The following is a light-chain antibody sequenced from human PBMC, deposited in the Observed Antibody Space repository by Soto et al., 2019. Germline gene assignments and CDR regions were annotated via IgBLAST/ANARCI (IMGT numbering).Light chain of an antibody. CDR2: GAS. J-gene: IGKJ1*01. CDR1: QTVPGSN. CDR3: QQHGNSPLT. V-gene: IGKV3-20*01. Sequence: IDLTQSPVTLSLSPGERATLSCRASQTVPGSNFAWYQQKPGQVPRLLIYGASIRATGIPDRFNGGGSGTDFTLTISRLEPEDFAVYYCQQHGNSPLTFGQGTKVEI.